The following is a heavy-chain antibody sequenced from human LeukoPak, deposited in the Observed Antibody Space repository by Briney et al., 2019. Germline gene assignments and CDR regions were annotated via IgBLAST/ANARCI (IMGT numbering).Heavy chain of an antibody. Sequence: GGSLRLSCAVSGFTFSKYAMNWVRQGPGKGLEWVSGIGASGGTTYYADSVQGRFTISRDNSKNTLYLQLNRLSADDTGVYFCAKDLEAVAGTIVNDYWGQGTLVSVSS. D-gene: IGHD6-19*01. J-gene: IGHJ4*02. V-gene: IGHV3-23*01. CDR2: IGASGGTT. CDR1: GFTFSKYA. CDR3: AKDLEAVAGTIVNDY.